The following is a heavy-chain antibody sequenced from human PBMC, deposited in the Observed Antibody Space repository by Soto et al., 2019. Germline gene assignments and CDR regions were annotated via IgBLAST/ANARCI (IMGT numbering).Heavy chain of an antibody. J-gene: IGHJ6*02. D-gene: IGHD3-16*02. CDR2: IYPGDSDT. CDR3: ATTPLYDYVWGSSRSLDSYGMDV. V-gene: IGHV5-51*01. CDR1: GYSFTSYW. Sequence: EVQLVQSGAEVKKPGESLKISCKGSGYSFTSYWIGWVRKMPGKGLEWMGTIYPGDSDTRYSPSFQGQVTISADKSISTAYLQWSSLKASDTAMYYCATTPLYDYVWGSSRSLDSYGMDVWGQGTTVTVSS.